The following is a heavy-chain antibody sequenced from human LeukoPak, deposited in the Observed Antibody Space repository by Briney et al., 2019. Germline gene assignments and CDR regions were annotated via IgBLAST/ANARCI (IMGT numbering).Heavy chain of an antibody. D-gene: IGHD2-2*01. Sequence: ASAKVSCKDSRGTSSSYAISWVRQAPGQGLEWMGGIIHIFGTANYAQKFQGRVTITADESTSTAYMELSSLRSEDTAVYYCAREVEDIVVGPAAHTRNWFDPWGQGTLVTVSS. V-gene: IGHV1-69*13. J-gene: IGHJ5*02. CDR1: RGTSSSYA. CDR3: AREVEDIVVGPAAHTRNWFDP. CDR2: IIHIFGTA.